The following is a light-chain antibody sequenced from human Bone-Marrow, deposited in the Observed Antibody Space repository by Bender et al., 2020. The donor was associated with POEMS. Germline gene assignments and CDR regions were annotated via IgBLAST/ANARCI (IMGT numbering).Light chain of an antibody. J-gene: IGLJ2*01. CDR2: EVN. V-gene: IGLV2-14*01. Sequence: QSALTQPASVSGSLGQSITISCTGTSSDVGTYKYVSWYQQYPDMAPKLIIYEVNNRPSGVSNRFSGSMSGTSASLAISGLHSEDEADYYCVAWDDTLNGWVFGGGTKLTVL. CDR3: VAWDDTLNGWV. CDR1: SSDVGTYKY.